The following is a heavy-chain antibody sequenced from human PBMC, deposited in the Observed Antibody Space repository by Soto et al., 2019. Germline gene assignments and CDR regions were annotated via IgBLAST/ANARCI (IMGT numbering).Heavy chain of an antibody. CDR3: ARHNPYDILTGSHRVAFDI. Sequence: RGESLKISCKGSGYSFTSYWIGWVRQMPGKGLEWMGIIYPGDSDTRYSPSFQGQVTISADKSISTAYLQWSSLKASDTAMYYCARHNPYDILTGSHRVAFDIWGQGTMVTVSS. V-gene: IGHV5-51*01. CDR2: IYPGDSDT. CDR1: GYSFTSYW. J-gene: IGHJ3*02. D-gene: IGHD3-9*01.